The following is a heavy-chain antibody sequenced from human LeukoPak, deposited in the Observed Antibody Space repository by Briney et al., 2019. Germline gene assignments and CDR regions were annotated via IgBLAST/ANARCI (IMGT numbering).Heavy chain of an antibody. CDR3: ARDLGYCTNGVCHTRFDY. CDR1: GGSISSSSYY. V-gene: IGHV4-39*07. Sequence: SETLSLTCTVSGGSISSSSYYWGWIRQPPGKGLEWIGSIYYSGSTYYNPSLKSRVTISVDTSKNQFSLKLSSVTAADTAVYYCARDLGYCTNGVCHTRFDYWGQGTLVAVSS. J-gene: IGHJ4*02. CDR2: IYYSGST. D-gene: IGHD2-8*01.